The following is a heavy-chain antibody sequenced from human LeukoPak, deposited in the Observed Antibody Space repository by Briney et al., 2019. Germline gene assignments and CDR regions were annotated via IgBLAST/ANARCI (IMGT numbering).Heavy chain of an antibody. V-gene: IGHV3-49*04. J-gene: IGHJ4*02. CDR2: IRSKAYGGTT. D-gene: IGHD5-18*01. CDR3: TRGSLLRGYSLRRGFDY. Sequence: QAGGSLRLSCAASGFTFSSYWMSWVRQAPGKGLEWVGFIRSKAYGGTTEYAASVKGRFTISRDDSKSIAYLQMNSLKTEDTAVYYCTRGSLLRGYSLRRGFDYWGQGTLVTVSS. CDR1: GFTFSSYW.